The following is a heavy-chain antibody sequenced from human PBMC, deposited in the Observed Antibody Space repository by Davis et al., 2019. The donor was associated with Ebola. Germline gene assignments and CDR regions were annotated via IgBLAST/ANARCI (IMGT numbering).Heavy chain of an antibody. CDR3: ARDRVADDALDI. Sequence: SETLSLTCTVSNFSISSSYYWGWIRQSPGKGLEWIGSIFYSGNSYYDPSLKSRVSMSVDTSKNQFSLKLNSVTAADTAVYYCARDRVADDALDIWGQGTRVTVSS. J-gene: IGHJ3*02. D-gene: IGHD2-15*01. V-gene: IGHV4-38-2*02. CDR2: IFYSGNS. CDR1: NFSISSSYY.